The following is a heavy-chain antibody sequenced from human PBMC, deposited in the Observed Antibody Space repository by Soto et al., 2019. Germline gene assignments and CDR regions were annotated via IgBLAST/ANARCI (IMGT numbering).Heavy chain of an antibody. J-gene: IGHJ4*02. D-gene: IGHD3-16*02. Sequence: GASVKVSCKASGYTFTRYDINWVRQATGQGLEWMGGRTPNRGNTGYAEKYQSRVTMTRNTSIITAYRQLTSQRSEDAAGQCCARGLPVNYWGQGTLVTV. CDR2: RTPNRGNT. V-gene: IGHV1-8*01. CDR3: ARGLPVNY. CDR1: GYTFTRYD.